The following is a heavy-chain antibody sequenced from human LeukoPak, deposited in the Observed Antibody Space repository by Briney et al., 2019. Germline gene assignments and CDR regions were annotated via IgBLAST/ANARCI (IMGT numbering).Heavy chain of an antibody. CDR2: MNPNSGNT. J-gene: IGHJ4*02. D-gene: IGHD6-6*01. Sequence: ASVKVSCKASGYTFTSYDINWVRQATGQGLEWMGWMNPNSGNTGYAQKFQGRVTMTRNTSISTAYMELSSLRSEDTAVYYCARGHKAARRLSATGASSSVVSYWGQGTLVTVSS. V-gene: IGHV1-8*01. CDR1: GYTFTSYD. CDR3: ARGHKAARRLSATGASSSVVSY.